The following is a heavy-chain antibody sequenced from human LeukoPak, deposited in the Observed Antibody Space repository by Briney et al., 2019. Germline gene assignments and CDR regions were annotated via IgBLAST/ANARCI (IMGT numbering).Heavy chain of an antibody. D-gene: IGHD5-24*01. CDR3: ARVQGGYNPDY. V-gene: IGHV3-33*01. J-gene: IGHJ4*02. CDR2: IWYDGINK. CDR1: GFTFSSYG. Sequence: GGSLRLSCAASGFTFSSYGMHWVRQAPGKGLEWVAVIWYDGINKYYADSVKGRFTISRDNSKNTVYLQMNSLRAEDTAMYYCARVQGGYNPDYWGQGTLVTVSS.